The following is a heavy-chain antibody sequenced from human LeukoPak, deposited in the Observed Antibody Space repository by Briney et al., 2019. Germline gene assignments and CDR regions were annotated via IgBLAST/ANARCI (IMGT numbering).Heavy chain of an antibody. D-gene: IGHD1-1*01. V-gene: IGHV3-7*04. CDR2: IKQDGSDE. Sequence: GGSLRLSCAASGFTFSSYWMTWIRQAPGKGLEWVANIKQDGSDEYYVDSVKGRFTISRDNAKNSLYLQMNSLRAEDTAVYYCAREGVGTFDYWGQGTLVTVSS. CDR3: AREGVGTFDY. CDR1: GFTFSSYW. J-gene: IGHJ4*02.